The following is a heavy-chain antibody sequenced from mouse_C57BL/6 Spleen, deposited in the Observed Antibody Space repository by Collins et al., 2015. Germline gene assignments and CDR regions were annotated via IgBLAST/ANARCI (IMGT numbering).Heavy chain of an antibody. J-gene: IGHJ1*03. CDR2: ISSGSSTI. D-gene: IGHD5-1-1*01. CDR1: GFTFSDYG. CDR3: ARRDTRDWYFDV. V-gene: IGHV5-17*01. Sequence: EVQLVESGGGLVKPGGSLKLSCAASGFTFSDYGMHWVRQAPEKGLEWVAYISSGSSTIYYADTVKGRFTISRDNAKNTLFLQMTSLRSEDTAMYYCARRDTRDWYFDVWGTGTTVTVSS.